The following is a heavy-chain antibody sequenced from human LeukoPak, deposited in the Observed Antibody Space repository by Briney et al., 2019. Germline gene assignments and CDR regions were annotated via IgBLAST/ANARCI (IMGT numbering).Heavy chain of an antibody. CDR1: GFTFSSYG. D-gene: IGHD4-23*01. CDR3: AKVGESETFGGNSDWYFDL. J-gene: IGHJ2*01. Sequence: PGRSLRLSCEASGFTFSSYGIHWVRQAPGKGLEWVAAIWFDGTENFYGDSVQGRFTISRSNSNNTVHLQMTRLRADDTAVYYCAKVGESETFGGNSDWYFDLWGRGTLVTVSS. V-gene: IGHV3-33*03. CDR2: IWFDGTEN.